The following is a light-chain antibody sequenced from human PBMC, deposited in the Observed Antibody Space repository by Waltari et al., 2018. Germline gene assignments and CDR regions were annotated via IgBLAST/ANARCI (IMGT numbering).Light chain of an antibody. CDR1: QSLLYSSNNKNY. CDR2: WAS. CDR3: QQYYSSPWT. V-gene: IGKV4-1*01. Sequence: DIVMTQSPDSLAGSLGERATINCKSSQSLLYSSNNKNYLAWYQQKPGQPPKLLMYWASTRESGVPERFSGSGSGTDFTLTISSLQAEDVAVYYCQQYYSSPWTFGQGTKVEIK. J-gene: IGKJ1*01.